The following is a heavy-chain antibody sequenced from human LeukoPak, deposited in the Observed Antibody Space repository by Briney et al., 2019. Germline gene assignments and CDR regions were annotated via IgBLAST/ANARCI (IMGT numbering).Heavy chain of an antibody. Sequence: SETLSLTCTVSGGSISGYYWSWIRQSPGKGLGWIGYIYRSGTTNYNPALKSRVTMSVDTSKNQFSLKLSSVTAADTAVYYCAREDPQTTVPEGMDVWGQGTTVTVSS. V-gene: IGHV4-59*01. CDR1: GGSISGYY. J-gene: IGHJ6*02. D-gene: IGHD4-17*01. CDR3: AREDPQTTVPEGMDV. CDR2: IYRSGTT.